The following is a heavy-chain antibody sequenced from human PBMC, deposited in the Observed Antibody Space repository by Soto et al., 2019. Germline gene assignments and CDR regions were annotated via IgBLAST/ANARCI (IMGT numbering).Heavy chain of an antibody. V-gene: IGHV4-39*07. CDR2: IYYSGST. CDR1: GGTISTSNYY. J-gene: IGHJ6*03. Sequence: PSETLSLTCTVSGGTISTSNYYWGWIRQPPGKGLEWIGSIYYSGSTYYKSSLKSRVTISVATSGNQFSLKLSSVTAADTAVYYCARDRGYSSSSTLYYYYYYMDVWGKGTTVTVSS. CDR3: ARDRGYSSSSTLYYYYYYMDV. D-gene: IGHD6-13*01.